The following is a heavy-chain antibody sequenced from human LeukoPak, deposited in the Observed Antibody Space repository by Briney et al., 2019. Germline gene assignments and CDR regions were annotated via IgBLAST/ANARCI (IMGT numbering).Heavy chain of an antibody. Sequence: SETLSLTCTVSGGSISSSSYYWGWIRQPPGKGLECIGYIYYSGSTYYNPSLKSRVTISVDTSKNQFSLKLSSVTAADTAVYYCARVRRDGYNSPDYWGQGTLVPVSS. J-gene: IGHJ4*02. D-gene: IGHD5-24*01. CDR1: GGSISSSSYY. CDR3: ARVRRDGYNSPDY. CDR2: IYYSGST. V-gene: IGHV4-61*05.